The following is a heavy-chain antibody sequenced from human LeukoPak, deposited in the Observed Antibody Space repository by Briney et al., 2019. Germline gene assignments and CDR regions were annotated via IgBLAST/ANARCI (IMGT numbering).Heavy chain of an antibody. D-gene: IGHD3-22*01. J-gene: IGHJ4*02. CDR2: IIPILGIA. CDR3: ARGSGYFQFDY. Sequence: ASVKVSCKASGGTFSSYTISWVRQAPGQGLEWMGRIIPILGIANYAQKFQGRVTITADKSTSTAYMGLSSLRSEDTAVYYCARGSGYFQFDYWGQGTLVTVSS. CDR1: GGTFSSYT. V-gene: IGHV1-69*02.